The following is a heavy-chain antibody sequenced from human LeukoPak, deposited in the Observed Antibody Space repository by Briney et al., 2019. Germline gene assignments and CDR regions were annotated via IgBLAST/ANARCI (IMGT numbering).Heavy chain of an antibody. CDR3: ASHYYDILTGPRPNYYYGMDV. J-gene: IGHJ6*02. D-gene: IGHD3-9*01. Sequence: ASVKVSCKASGGTFSSYAISWVRQAPGQGLERMGGIIPIFGTANYAQKFQGRVTITADESTSTAYMELSSLRSEDTAVYYCASHYYDILTGPRPNYYYGMDVWGQGTTVTVSS. CDR2: IIPIFGTA. CDR1: GGTFSSYA. V-gene: IGHV1-69*13.